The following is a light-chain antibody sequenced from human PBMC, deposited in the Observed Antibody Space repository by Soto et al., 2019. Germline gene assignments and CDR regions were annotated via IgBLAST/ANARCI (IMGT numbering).Light chain of an antibody. CDR3: QQYYSYPRT. CDR1: QGISSY. Sequence: AIRMTQSPSSFSASTGDRVTITCRASQGISSYVAWYQQKPGKAPTLVIYRASTLESGVPSRFSGSGSGTEFTLTISSLHSEDFATYFCQQYYSYPRTFGQGTTVES. CDR2: RAS. V-gene: IGKV1-8*01. J-gene: IGKJ1*01.